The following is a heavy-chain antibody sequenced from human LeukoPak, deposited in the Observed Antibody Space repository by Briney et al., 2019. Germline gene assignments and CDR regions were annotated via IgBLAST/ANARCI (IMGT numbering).Heavy chain of an antibody. Sequence: SETLSLTCTVSGGSISSYYWSWIRQPPGKGLEWLGYIYYSGSTNYNPSLKSRVTISVDTSKNQFSLKLSSVTAADTAVYYCARVGFYCTNGVCYNYFDYWGQGTLVTVSS. CDR1: GGSISSYY. CDR2: IYYSGST. CDR3: ARVGFYCTNGVCYNYFDY. V-gene: IGHV4-59*01. J-gene: IGHJ4*02. D-gene: IGHD2-8*01.